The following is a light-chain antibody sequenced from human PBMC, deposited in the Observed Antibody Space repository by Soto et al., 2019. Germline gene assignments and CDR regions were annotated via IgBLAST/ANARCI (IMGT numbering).Light chain of an antibody. CDR2: AAS. CDR3: LQHNTYPFT. Sequence: DIQMTQSPSSLSASVGDRVTITCRASQGIRNELGWYQQKPGKAPKRLIYAASSLQSGVSPRFSGSGSGTDFTLTISSLQTEDFATYYCLQHNTYPFTFGPGTKVDI. J-gene: IGKJ3*01. CDR1: QGIRNE. V-gene: IGKV1-17*01.